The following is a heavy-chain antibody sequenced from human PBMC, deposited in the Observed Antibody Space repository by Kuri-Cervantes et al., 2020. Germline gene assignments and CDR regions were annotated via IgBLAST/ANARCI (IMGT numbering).Heavy chain of an antibody. J-gene: IGHJ4*02. Sequence: GESLKISCAASGFTFSSYGMQWVRQAPGKGLEWVAVISYDGSNKYYADSVKGRFTISRDNSKNTLYLQMNSLRAEDTAVYYCAKGYYYDSSGLDYWGQGTLVTVSS. CDR2: ISYDGSNK. CDR1: GFTFSSYG. V-gene: IGHV3-30*18. D-gene: IGHD3-22*01. CDR3: AKGYYYDSSGLDY.